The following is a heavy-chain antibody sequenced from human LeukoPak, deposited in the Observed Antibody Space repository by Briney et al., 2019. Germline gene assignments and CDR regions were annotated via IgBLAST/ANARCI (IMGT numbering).Heavy chain of an antibody. V-gene: IGHV4-34*01. CDR1: GGSFSGYY. J-gene: IGHJ4*02. CDR2: INHSGST. D-gene: IGHD3-22*01. CDR3: ARLRRLYDSSGYYSFDY. Sequence: SETLSLTCAVYGGSFSGYYWSWIRQPPGKGLEWVGEINHSGSTNYNPSLKSRVTISVDTSKNQFSLKLSSVTAADTAVYYCARLRRLYDSSGYYSFDYWGQGTLVTVSS.